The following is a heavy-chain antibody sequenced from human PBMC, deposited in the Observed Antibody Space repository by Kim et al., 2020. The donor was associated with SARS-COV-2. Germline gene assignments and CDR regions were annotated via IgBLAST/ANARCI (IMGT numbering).Heavy chain of an antibody. J-gene: IGHJ6*03. Sequence: SETLSLTCTVSGGSISSGGYYWSWIRQHPGKGLEWIGYIYYSGSTYYNPSLKSRVTISVDTSKNQFSLKLSSVTAADTAVYYCARGLSLTGTHYYYYYMDVWGKGTTVTVSS. CDR2: IYYSGST. CDR3: ARGLSLTGTHYYYYYMDV. CDR1: GGSISSGGYY. D-gene: IGHD1-20*01. V-gene: IGHV4-31*03.